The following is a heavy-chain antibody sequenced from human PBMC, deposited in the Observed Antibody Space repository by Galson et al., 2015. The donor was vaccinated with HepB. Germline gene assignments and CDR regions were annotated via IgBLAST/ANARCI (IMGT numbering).Heavy chain of an antibody. V-gene: IGHV3-30*18. CDR3: AKDGYPSGYVRLDY. CDR2: ISYDGSNK. CDR1: GFTFSSYG. J-gene: IGHJ4*02. Sequence: SLRLSCAASGFTFSSYGMHWVRQAPGKGLEWVAVISYDGSNKYYADSVKGRFTISRDNSKNTLYLQMNSLRAEDTAVYYCAKDGYPSGYVRLDYWGQGILVTVSS. D-gene: IGHD5-12*01.